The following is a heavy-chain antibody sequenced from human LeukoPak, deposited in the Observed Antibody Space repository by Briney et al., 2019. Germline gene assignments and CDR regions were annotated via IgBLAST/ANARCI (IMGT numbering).Heavy chain of an antibody. Sequence: ASVKVSCKASGYTFTGYAMNWVRQAPGQGLEWMGWINTNTGNPTYAQGFTGRFVFSLDTSVSTAYLQISSLKAEDTAVYYCASLGIVGAIDFDYWGQGTLVTVSS. J-gene: IGHJ4*02. D-gene: IGHD1-26*01. CDR2: INTNTGNP. CDR1: GYTFTGYA. CDR3: ASLGIVGAIDFDY. V-gene: IGHV7-4-1*02.